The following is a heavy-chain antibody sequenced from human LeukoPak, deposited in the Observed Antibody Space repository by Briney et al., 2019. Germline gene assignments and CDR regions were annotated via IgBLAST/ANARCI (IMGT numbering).Heavy chain of an antibody. D-gene: IGHD2-21*01. V-gene: IGHV4-31*03. J-gene: IGHJ6*02. CDR3: ARLRGGEDFYYYYYYGMDV. CDR2: IYYSGST. CDR1: GGSISSGGYS. Sequence: SQTLSLTCTVSGGSISSGGYSWSWIRQHPGKGLEWIGYIYYSGSTNYNPSLKSRVTISVDTSKNQFSLKLSSVTAADTAVYYCARLRGGEDFYYYYYYGMDVWGQGTTVTVSS.